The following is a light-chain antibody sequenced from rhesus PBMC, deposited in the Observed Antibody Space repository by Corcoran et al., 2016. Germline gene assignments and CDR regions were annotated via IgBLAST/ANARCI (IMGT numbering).Light chain of an antibody. CDR1: QSVSSS. V-gene: IGKV3-42*03. CDR2: GAS. J-gene: IGKJ1*01. Sequence: EIVMTQSPATLSLSPGERATLSCRVSQSVSSSLAWYQQKPGQAPRLLIYGASSRATGIPDRFSGSGSGTEFTLTISSLEPEDFAVYYCQQYSNWPWTFGQGAKVEIK. CDR3: QQYSNWPWT.